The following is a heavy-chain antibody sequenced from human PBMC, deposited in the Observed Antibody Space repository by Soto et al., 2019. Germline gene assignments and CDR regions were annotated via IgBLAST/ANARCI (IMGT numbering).Heavy chain of an antibody. Sequence: GGSLRLSRAASGFTFRTYAMSSVRPAPGKGLEWVSAISGSGGSTYYADSVKGRFTISRDNSKNTLYLQMNSLRAEDTAVYYCAKDGAYCGGDCYPHEYFQHWGQGT. D-gene: IGHD2-21*02. J-gene: IGHJ1*01. CDR2: ISGSGGST. CDR1: GFTFRTYA. V-gene: IGHV3-23*01. CDR3: AKDGAYCGGDCYPHEYFQH.